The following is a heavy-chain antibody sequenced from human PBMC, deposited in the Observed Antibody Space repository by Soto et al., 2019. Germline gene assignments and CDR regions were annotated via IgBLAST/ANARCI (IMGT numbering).Heavy chain of an antibody. V-gene: IGHV1-18*04. CDR1: GYTFTSYG. Sequence: ASVKVSCKASGYTFTSYGISWVRQAPGQGLEWMGWISAYNGNTNYAQKLQGRVTMTTDTSKSTAYMELRSLRSDDTAVYYCAREGGGTAMGPYYYYGMDVWGPGTTATVSS. D-gene: IGHD5-18*01. CDR2: ISAYNGNT. CDR3: AREGGGTAMGPYYYYGMDV. J-gene: IGHJ6*02.